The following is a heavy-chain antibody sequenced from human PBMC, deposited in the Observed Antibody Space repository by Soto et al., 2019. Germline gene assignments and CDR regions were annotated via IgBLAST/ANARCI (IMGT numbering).Heavy chain of an antibody. V-gene: IGHV1-8*01. J-gene: IGHJ6*02. CDR1: GYTITTYD. CDR3: ARERKFDFWRKGLDV. D-gene: IGHD3-3*01. Sequence: QAQLVQSGAEVRKPGASVKVSCKASGYTITTYDINWVRQAPGQGLEWLGWMDPNSGSTGYAQNFQGRITMTRNISRNTAHMELSSLQSEDTAVYYCARERKFDFWRKGLDVWGQGTTVTVSS. CDR2: MDPNSGST.